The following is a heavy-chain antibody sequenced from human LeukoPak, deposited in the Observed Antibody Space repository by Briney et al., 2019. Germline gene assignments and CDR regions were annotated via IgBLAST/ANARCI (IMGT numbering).Heavy chain of an antibody. CDR1: GYTLTELS. V-gene: IGHV1-24*01. CDR3: ASNLYDSSGYYGVDYYYYYYMDV. CDR2: FDPEDGET. J-gene: IGHJ6*03. D-gene: IGHD3-22*01. Sequence: ASVKVSCKVSGYTLTELSMHWVRQAPGKGLEWMGGFDPEDGETIYAQKFQGRVTITTDESTSTAYMELSSLRSEDTAVYYCASNLYDSSGYYGVDYYYYYYMDVWGKGTTVTVSS.